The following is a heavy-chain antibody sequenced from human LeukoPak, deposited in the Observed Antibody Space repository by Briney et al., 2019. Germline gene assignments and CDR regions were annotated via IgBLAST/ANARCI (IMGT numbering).Heavy chain of an antibody. CDR3: ARDQRNGYNYGAFDI. J-gene: IGHJ3*02. CDR1: GFTFSSYW. D-gene: IGHD5-24*01. CDR2: IKQDGSEE. Sequence: PGGSLRLSCAASGFTFSSYWMSWVRQAPGKGLEWVANIKQDGSEEYYVDSVKGRFTISRDNAKNSLYLQMNSLRAEDTAVYYCARDQRNGYNYGAFDIWGQGTMVTVSS. V-gene: IGHV3-7*01.